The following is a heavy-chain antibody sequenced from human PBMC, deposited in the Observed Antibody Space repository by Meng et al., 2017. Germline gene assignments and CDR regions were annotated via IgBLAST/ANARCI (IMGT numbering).Heavy chain of an antibody. CDR2: IKQDGSEK. D-gene: IGHD4-17*01. V-gene: IGHV3-7*01. CDR1: GFTFSSYW. J-gene: IGHJ4*02. Sequence: GESLKISCAASGFTFSSYWMSWVRQAPGKGLEWVANIKQDGSEKYYVDSVKGRFTISRDNAKNSLYLQMNSLRAEDTAVYYCASLTMTTVFNFDYWGQGTLVTFSS. CDR3: ASLTMTTVFNFDY.